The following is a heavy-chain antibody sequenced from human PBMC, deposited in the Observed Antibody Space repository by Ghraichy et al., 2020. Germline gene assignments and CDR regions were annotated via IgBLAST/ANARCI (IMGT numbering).Heavy chain of an antibody. V-gene: IGHV3-48*03. CDR1: GFTFNTYE. J-gene: IGHJ4*02. D-gene: IGHD6-13*01. CDR2: ISSSDGTI. Sequence: GSLRLSCAASGFTFNTYEMNWVRQAPGKGLEWVSYISSSDGTIYYADSVKCRFTISRVNAKNSLYLQMNSLRAEDTAVYYCARAYSSRLFDYWGQGTLVTVSS. CDR3: ARAYSSRLFDY.